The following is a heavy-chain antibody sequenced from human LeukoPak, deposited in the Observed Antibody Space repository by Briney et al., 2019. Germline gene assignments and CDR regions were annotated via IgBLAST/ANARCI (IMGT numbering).Heavy chain of an antibody. V-gene: IGHV1-3*01. Sequence: ASVKVSCRAFGYSFTRYAMHWVRQAPGQRLEWMGWINAGNGNTKYSQKFQGRVTITRDTSASTVCMELSSLRSEDTAVYYCARGEIVITFGSSRPGDAFNIWGQGTMVTVSS. J-gene: IGHJ3*02. D-gene: IGHD3-16*01. CDR3: ARGEIVITFGSSRPGDAFNI. CDR1: GYSFTRYA. CDR2: INAGNGNT.